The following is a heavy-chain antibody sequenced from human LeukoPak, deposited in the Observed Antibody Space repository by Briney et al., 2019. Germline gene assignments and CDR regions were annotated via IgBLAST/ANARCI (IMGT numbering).Heavy chain of an antibody. V-gene: IGHV3-30*02. Sequence: PGGSLRLSCAASGFTFSSYGMRWVRQAPGKGLEWVAFIRYDGSNKYYADSVKGRLTISRDNSKNTLYLQMNSLRAEDTAVYYCAKDRRGDYYYYMDVWGKGTTVTVSS. CDR1: GFTFSSYG. D-gene: IGHD3-10*01. CDR2: IRYDGSNK. J-gene: IGHJ6*03. CDR3: AKDRRGDYYYYMDV.